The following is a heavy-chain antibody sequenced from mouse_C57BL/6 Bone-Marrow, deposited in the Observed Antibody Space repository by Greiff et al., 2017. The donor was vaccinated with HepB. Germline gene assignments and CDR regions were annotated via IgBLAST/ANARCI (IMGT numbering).Heavy chain of an antibody. CDR1: GFTFSDAW. V-gene: IGHV6-6*01. CDR2: IRNKANNNAT. J-gene: IGHJ4*01. CDR3: TPGPITTVEAAVDY. Sequence: EVQLVESGGGLVQPGGSMKLSCAASGFTFSDAWMDWVRQSPEQGLEWVAEIRNKANNNATYYAESVKGRFTISRDDTKSKVYLQMNSLRAEDTGIYYCTPGPITTVEAAVDYWGQGTSVTVSS. D-gene: IGHD1-1*01.